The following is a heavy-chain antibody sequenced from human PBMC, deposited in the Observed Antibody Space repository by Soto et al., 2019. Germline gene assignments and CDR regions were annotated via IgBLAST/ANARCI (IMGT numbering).Heavy chain of an antibody. CDR2: ISYDGSNK. D-gene: IGHD6-13*01. J-gene: IGHJ4*02. Sequence: GGSLRLSCAASGFTFSSYGMHWVRQAPGKGLEWVAVISYDGSNKYYADSVKGRFTISRDNSKNTLYLQMNSLRAEDTAVYFCSSSPPSRGYFDYWGQGTLVTVSS. CDR3: SSSPPSRGYFDY. V-gene: IGHV3-30*03. CDR1: GFTFSSYG.